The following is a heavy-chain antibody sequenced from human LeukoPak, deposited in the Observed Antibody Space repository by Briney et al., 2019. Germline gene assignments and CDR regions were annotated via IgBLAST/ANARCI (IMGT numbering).Heavy chain of an antibody. V-gene: IGHV3-33*01. Sequence: GGSLKLSCAGSGFTFGGYGMHWFRQTPGKGLEWVAVIAYDGSRAFYADSVKGRFTISRDNSKNTMSVQMDDLRAEDTAVYYCTRYNNDHFDYWGQGTLVTVSS. CDR3: TRYNNDHFDY. D-gene: IGHD1-14*01. CDR1: GFTFGGYG. J-gene: IGHJ4*02. CDR2: IAYDGSRA.